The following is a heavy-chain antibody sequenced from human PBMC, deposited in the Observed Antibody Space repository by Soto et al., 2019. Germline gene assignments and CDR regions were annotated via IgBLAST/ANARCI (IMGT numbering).Heavy chain of an antibody. CDR1: GFTFSSYG. D-gene: IGHD3-22*01. CDR2: ISYDGSNK. J-gene: IGHJ4*02. V-gene: IGHV3-30*18. Sequence: QVQLVESGGGVVQPGRSLRLSCAASGFTFSSYGMHWVRQAPGKGLEWVAVISYDGSNKYYADSVKGRFTISRDNSKNTLDRQMNSLRAEDTAVYYCAKDGFIRLGVYYYDSSGYYAPLGYWGQGTLVTVSS. CDR3: AKDGFIRLGVYYYDSSGYYAPLGY.